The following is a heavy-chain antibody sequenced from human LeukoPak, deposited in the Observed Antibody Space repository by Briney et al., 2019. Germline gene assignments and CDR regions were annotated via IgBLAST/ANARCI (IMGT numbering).Heavy chain of an antibody. CDR2: IYYSGSN. CDR1: GGSFSGYY. Sequence: PSETLSLTCAVYGGSFSGYYWGWIRQPPGKGLEWIGSIYYSGSNYHNPSLKSRVSISVDTSKNQFSLNLRSVTAADTAVYYCARHCSYGYGGFDYWGQGTLVTVSS. CDR3: ARHCSYGYGGFDY. D-gene: IGHD5-12*01. V-gene: IGHV4-39*01. J-gene: IGHJ4*02.